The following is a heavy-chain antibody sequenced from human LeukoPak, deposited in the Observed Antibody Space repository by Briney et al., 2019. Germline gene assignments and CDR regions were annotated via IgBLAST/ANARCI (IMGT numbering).Heavy chain of an antibody. V-gene: IGHV4-59*01. CDR3: ARDRLDWMDYGMDV. J-gene: IGHJ6*02. D-gene: IGHD1-1*01. Sequence: SETLSLTCTVSGGSISSYYWSWIRQPPGKGLEWIGYIYYSGSTNYNPSLKSRVTISVDTSKNQFSLKLSSVTAADTAVYYCARDRLDWMDYGMDVWGQGTTVIVSS. CDR2: IYYSGST. CDR1: GGSISSYY.